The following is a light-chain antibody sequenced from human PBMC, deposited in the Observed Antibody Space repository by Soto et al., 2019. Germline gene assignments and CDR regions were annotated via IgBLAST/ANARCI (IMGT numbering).Light chain of an antibody. CDR3: LQDNMYPLT. CDR2: DTY. V-gene: IGKV1-6*01. Sequence: IQTTQSPSSLSASVGDRFTITCRASQDIRNDLGWYQQKPGKAPKVLIYDTYTLQSGVPSRFSGSRSGTDFTLTISSLQPEDIATYYCLQDNMYPLTFGGGTKVDIK. CDR1: QDIRND. J-gene: IGKJ4*01.